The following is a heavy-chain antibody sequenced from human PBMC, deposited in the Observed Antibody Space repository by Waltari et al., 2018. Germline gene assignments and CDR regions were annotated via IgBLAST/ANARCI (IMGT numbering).Heavy chain of an antibody. V-gene: IGHV1-69*10. J-gene: IGHJ4*02. D-gene: IGHD4-17*01. CDR2: IIPILGIA. CDR1: GGTFSSYA. CDR3: AREKGTVTTRGSLFDY. Sequence: QVQLVQSEAEVKKPGSSVKVSCKASGGTFSSYAISWVRQAPGQGLEWMGWIIPILGIANYAQKFQGRVTITADKSTSTAYMELSSLRSEDTAVYYCAREKGTVTTRGSLFDYWGQGTLVTVSS.